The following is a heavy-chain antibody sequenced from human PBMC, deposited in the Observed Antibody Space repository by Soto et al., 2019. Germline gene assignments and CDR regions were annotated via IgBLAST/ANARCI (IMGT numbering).Heavy chain of an antibody. CDR2: IYHSGST. CDR1: GGSISSNW. CDR3: ARDLYSSPRSFQH. V-gene: IGHV4-4*02. J-gene: IGHJ1*01. Sequence: SETLSLTCTVSGGSISSNWWSWVRQPPGKGLEGIGEIYHSGSTSYNPSLKSRVTISVDKSKNQFSLKLSSVTAADTAVYYCARDLYSSPRSFQHWGQGTLVTVSS. D-gene: IGHD6-13*01.